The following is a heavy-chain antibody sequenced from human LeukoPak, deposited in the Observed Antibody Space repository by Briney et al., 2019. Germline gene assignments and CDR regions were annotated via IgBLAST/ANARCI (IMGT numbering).Heavy chain of an antibody. V-gene: IGHV3-23*01. J-gene: IGHJ4*02. CDR2: ISGSGGST. CDR3: AKGRSVYSSSWPDY. Sequence: PGGSLRLSCAASGCTFSSSTMNWVRQAPGKGLEWVSAISGSGGSTYYADSVKGRLTISRDNPKNTLYLEMNSMRAEDTAVYYCAKGRSVYSSSWPDYWGQGTLVTVSS. D-gene: IGHD6-13*01. CDR1: GCTFSSST.